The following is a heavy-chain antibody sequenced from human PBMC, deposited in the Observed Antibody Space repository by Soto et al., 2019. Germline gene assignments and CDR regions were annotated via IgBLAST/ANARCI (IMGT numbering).Heavy chain of an antibody. CDR3: AKDAYPGTTKYYGMDV. D-gene: IGHD1-7*01. J-gene: IGHJ6*02. CDR2: ISGSGGST. V-gene: IGHV3-23*01. Sequence: GGSLRLSCAASGFTFSSYAMSWVRQAPGKGLEWVSAISGSGGSTYYAYSVKGRFTISRDNSKNTLYLQMNSLRAEDTAVYYCAKDAYPGTTKYYGMDVWGQGTTVTVSS. CDR1: GFTFSSYA.